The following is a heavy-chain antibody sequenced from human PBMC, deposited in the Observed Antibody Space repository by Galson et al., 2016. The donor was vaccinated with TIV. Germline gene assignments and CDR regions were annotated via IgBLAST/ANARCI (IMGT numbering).Heavy chain of an antibody. D-gene: IGHD4-23*01. CDR2: IVGTGGTT. J-gene: IGHJ3*01. Sequence: SLRLSCAASGITFSSYAMHWVRQAPGKGLEWVSGIVGTGGTTYYADSVKGRFSISRDNSKNTLYLQMNRLRGEATALYYCTRRKNYGGDAFDLWGQGTLVTVSS. CDR1: GITFSSYA. CDR3: TRRKNYGGDAFDL. V-gene: IGHV3-23*01.